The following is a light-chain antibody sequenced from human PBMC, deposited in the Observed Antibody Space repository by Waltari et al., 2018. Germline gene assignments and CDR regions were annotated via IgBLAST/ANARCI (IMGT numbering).Light chain of an antibody. CDR2: SIN. CDR1: TGAVTSGFY. Sequence: QTVVTQEPSVPVSPGGTVTPTCASSTGAVTSGFYPNWFQQKPGQAPRALIYSINQRHSWTPARFSGSLLGGKAALTLSGVQPEDEAVYYCLLYYGALDWIFGGGTNLTVL. J-gene: IGLJ2*01. V-gene: IGLV7-43*01. CDR3: LLYYGALDWI.